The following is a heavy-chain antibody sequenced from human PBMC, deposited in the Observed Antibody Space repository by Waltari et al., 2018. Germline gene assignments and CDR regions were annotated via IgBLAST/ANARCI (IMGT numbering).Heavy chain of an antibody. D-gene: IGHD3-16*01. J-gene: IGHJ6*02. Sequence: EVQLVESGGGLVQPGGSLRLSCAASGFTFSRFWMSWVRQAPGEGLEWVGKLYKDGTVTNYMDSEKGRFTTSRDNARNSLYLQRNGLRVDDTAVYYCVRDDDGGMGAVWGQGTTVIVSS. CDR2: LYKDGTVT. CDR1: GFTFSRFW. CDR3: VRDDDGGMGAV. V-gene: IGHV3-7*01.